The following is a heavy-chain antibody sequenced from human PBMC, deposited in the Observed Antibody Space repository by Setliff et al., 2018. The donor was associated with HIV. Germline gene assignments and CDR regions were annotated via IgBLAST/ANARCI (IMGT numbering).Heavy chain of an antibody. CDR1: GASISSDT. V-gene: IGHV4-59*01. CDR2: IYNSEMI. J-gene: IGHJ5*02. CDR3: ARGGTSSNWFDP. Sequence: SETLSLTCIVSGASISSDTWSWIRQPPGKGLQWIDFIYNSEMINYNPSLKSRVSMSLDTSKNQFSLKLTSVTAADTAVYYCARGGTSSNWFDPWGQGTLVTV. D-gene: IGHD1-26*01.